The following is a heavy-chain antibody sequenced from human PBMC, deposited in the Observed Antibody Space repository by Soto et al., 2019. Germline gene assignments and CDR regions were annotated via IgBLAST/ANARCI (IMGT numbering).Heavy chain of an antibody. Sequence: GGSLRLSCAASGFTFSSYAMHWVRQAPGKGLEWVVLISYDGSDKYYADSVKGRFTISRDKSKNTLYLEMNSLRAEDTAVYYCAIDLGYSYGYGPLDVWGQGTTVTGSS. J-gene: IGHJ6*02. CDR1: GFTFSSYA. CDR2: ISYDGSDK. V-gene: IGHV3-30-3*01. CDR3: AIDLGYSYGYGPLDV. D-gene: IGHD5-18*01.